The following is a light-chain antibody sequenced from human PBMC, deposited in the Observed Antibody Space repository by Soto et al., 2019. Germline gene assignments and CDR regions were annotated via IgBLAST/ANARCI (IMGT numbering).Light chain of an antibody. CDR2: AAS. J-gene: IGKJ5*01. CDR3: QQYNSYPIT. CDR1: QTIARY. V-gene: IGKV1-16*01. Sequence: DIPMTQSPSPLSASVGDRITITCRASQTIARYLNWFQQKSGQPPKLLVYAASTLRHGVPSRFSASGSGSDFTLTINSLQPEDFATYYCQQYNSYPITFGQGTRLEIK.